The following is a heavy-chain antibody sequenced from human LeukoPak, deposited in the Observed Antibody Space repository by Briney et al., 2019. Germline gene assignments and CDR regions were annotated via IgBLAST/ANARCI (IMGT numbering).Heavy chain of an antibody. D-gene: IGHD2-2*01. V-gene: IGHV3-30*01. J-gene: IGHJ5*02. CDR1: GFTFSSYA. CDR2: ISYDGSNK. Sequence: PGGSLRLSCAASGFTFSSYAMHWVRQAPGKGLEWVAVISYDGSNKYYADSVKGRFTISGDNSKNTLYLQMNSLRAEDTAVYYCARELGSCSSTSPRGHSCWFDPWGQGTLVTVSS. CDR3: ARELGSCSSTSPRGHSCWFDP.